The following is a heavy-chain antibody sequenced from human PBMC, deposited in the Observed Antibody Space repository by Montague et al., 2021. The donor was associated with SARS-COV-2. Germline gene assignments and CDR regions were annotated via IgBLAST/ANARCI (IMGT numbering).Heavy chain of an antibody. J-gene: IGHJ5*01. CDR1: GYSISSSNW. V-gene: IGHV4-28*05. Sequence: SETLSLTCAVSGYSISSSNWWGWIRQPPGKGLEWIGYIYYSGSIYYNPSLKSRVTMSVDTSKNQFSLKLSSVTAVDTAVYYCAGSPCSSTSCYAGWFDSWGQGTLVTVSS. CDR3: AGSPCSSTSCYAGWFDS. CDR2: IYYSGSI. D-gene: IGHD2-2*01.